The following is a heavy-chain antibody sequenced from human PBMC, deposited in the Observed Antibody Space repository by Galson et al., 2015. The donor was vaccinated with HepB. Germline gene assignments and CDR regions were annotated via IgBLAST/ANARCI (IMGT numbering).Heavy chain of an antibody. Sequence: SLRLSCAASGFTFSSYAMSWVRQAPGKGLEWVSAISGSGGSTYYADSVKGRFTISRDNSKNTLYLPMNSLRAGDTAVYYCAKFPYQLLLYNWFDPWGQGTLVTVSS. V-gene: IGHV3-23*01. CDR2: ISGSGGST. CDR3: AKFPYQLLLYNWFDP. CDR1: GFTFSSYA. J-gene: IGHJ5*02. D-gene: IGHD2-2*01.